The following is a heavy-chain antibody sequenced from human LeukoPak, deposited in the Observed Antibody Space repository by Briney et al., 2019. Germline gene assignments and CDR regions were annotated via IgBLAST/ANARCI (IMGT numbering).Heavy chain of an antibody. Sequence: GGSLRLSCAASGFTFSSYAMSWVRQVPGKGLEGVSTITGSSRSTYFADSVRGRFTISRDNSKNTLYLQMNNLRAEDTAIYYCAKDTPLFGYSSGWSSNAFDFWGQGTLVTVSS. J-gene: IGHJ4*02. CDR2: ITGSSRST. CDR1: GFTFSSYA. V-gene: IGHV3-23*01. CDR3: AKDTPLFGYSSGWSSNAFDF. D-gene: IGHD6-19*01.